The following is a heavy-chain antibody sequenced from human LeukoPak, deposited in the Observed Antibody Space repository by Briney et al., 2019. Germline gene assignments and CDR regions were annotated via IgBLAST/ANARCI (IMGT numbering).Heavy chain of an antibody. CDR2: IYHSGST. Sequence: SQTLSPTCAVSGGSISSGGYSWSWIRQPPGKGLEWIGYIYHSGSTYYNPSLKSRVTISVDRSKNQFSLKLSSVTAADTAVYYCARCPYDFWSGYADAFDIWGQGTTVTVSS. CDR3: ARCPYDFWSGYADAFDI. J-gene: IGHJ3*02. V-gene: IGHV4-30-2*01. CDR1: GGSISSGGYS. D-gene: IGHD3-3*01.